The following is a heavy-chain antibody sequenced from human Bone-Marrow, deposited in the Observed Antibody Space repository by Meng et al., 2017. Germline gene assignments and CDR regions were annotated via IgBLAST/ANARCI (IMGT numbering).Heavy chain of an antibody. J-gene: IGHJ4*02. CDR3: ARGLHYYDFWSGYYPFDY. Sequence: ASVKVSCKASGYTFTSYAMNWVRQAPGQGLEWMGWINTNTGNPTYAQGFTGRFVFSLDTSVSTAYLQISSLKAEDTAVYYCARGLHYYDFWSGYYPFDYWGQGNLVTVSS. CDR1: GYTFTSYA. CDR2: INTNTGNP. V-gene: IGHV7-4-1*02. D-gene: IGHD3-3*01.